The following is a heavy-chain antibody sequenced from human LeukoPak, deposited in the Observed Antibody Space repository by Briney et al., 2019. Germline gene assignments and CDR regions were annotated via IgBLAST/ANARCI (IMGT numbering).Heavy chain of an antibody. D-gene: IGHD3-3*01. CDR1: GFTFDEYA. J-gene: IGHJ4*02. Sequence: PGGSLRLSCVASGFTFDEYAMHWVRQAPGKRLEWVSLISGDGNKKYYADSAKGRFTISRDNSKNSLYLQVNSLRTEDTALYYCAKDMGPLGTIWLDYWGQGTLVSVSS. CDR2: ISGDGNKK. CDR3: AKDMGPLGTIWLDY. V-gene: IGHV3-43*02.